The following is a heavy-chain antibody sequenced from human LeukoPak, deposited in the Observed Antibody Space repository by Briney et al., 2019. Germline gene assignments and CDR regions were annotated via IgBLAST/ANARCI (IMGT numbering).Heavy chain of an antibody. CDR1: GGTFSSYA. V-gene: IGHV1-69*05. CDR3: ASDRLDGSGYDY. Sequence: SVKVSCKASGGTFSSYAISWVRQAPGQGLEWMGRIIPIFGTANYAQKFQGRVTITTDESTSTAYMELSSLRSEDTAVYYCASDRLDGSGYDYWGQGTLVTVSS. J-gene: IGHJ4*02. CDR2: IIPIFGTA. D-gene: IGHD3-22*01.